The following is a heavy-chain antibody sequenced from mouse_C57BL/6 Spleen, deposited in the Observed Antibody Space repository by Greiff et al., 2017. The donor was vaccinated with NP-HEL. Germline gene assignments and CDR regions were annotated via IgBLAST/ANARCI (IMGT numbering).Heavy chain of an antibody. CDR2: IHPNSGST. Sequence: VQLQQPGAELVKPGASVKLSCKASGYTFTSYWMHWVKQRPGQGLEWIGMIHPNSGSTNYNEKFKSKATLTVDKSSSTAYMQLSSLTSEDSAVYYCARGASYDGYYDAMDYWGQGTSVTVSS. V-gene: IGHV1-64*01. CDR1: GYTFTSYW. D-gene: IGHD2-3*01. CDR3: ARGASYDGYYDAMDY. J-gene: IGHJ4*01.